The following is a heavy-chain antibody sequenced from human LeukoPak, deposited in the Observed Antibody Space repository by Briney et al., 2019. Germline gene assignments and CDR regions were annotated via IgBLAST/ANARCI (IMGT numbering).Heavy chain of an antibody. CDR1: GFTFSGHR. CDR2: INQGGSDK. Sequence: PGGSLRLSCAASGFTFSGHRMSWVRQAPGKGLEWVANINQGGSDKYYVDSVKGRFTISRDNANNLLYLQMNSLRGEDTAVYYCTRDRSRAEDDWGQGTLVTLSS. V-gene: IGHV3-7*01. J-gene: IGHJ4*02. D-gene: IGHD1-14*01. CDR3: TRDRSRAEDD.